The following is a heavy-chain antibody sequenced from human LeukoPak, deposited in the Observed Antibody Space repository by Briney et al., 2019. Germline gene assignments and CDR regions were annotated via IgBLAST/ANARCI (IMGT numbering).Heavy chain of an antibody. J-gene: IGHJ4*02. V-gene: IGHV4-34*01. Sequence: GSLRLSCAASGLAFSDYWMSWIRQPPGKGLEWIGEINHSGSTNYNPSLKSRVTISVDTSKNQFSLKLSSVTAADTAVYYCARAAPGSYTALQGYYFDYWGQGTLVTVSS. CDR2: INHSGST. CDR1: GLAFSDYW. D-gene: IGHD3-10*01. CDR3: ARAAPGSYTALQGYYFDY.